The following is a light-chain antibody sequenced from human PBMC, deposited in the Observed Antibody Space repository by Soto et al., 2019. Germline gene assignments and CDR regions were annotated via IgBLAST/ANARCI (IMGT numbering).Light chain of an antibody. Sequence: EIVMTQSPATLSVSPGERATLSCRASQSVSGNLAWYQQKPGQAPRLLIYGASTRATGIPARFSGSGSGTEFNLTISSLQSEDFALYPCKQYQNWPPFTFGGGTKVEIK. J-gene: IGKJ4*01. CDR3: KQYQNWPPFT. V-gene: IGKV3D-15*01. CDR2: GAS. CDR1: QSVSGN.